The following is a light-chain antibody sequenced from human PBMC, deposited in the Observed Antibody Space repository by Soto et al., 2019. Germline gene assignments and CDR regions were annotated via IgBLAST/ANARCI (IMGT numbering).Light chain of an antibody. CDR1: QDISTS. CDR3: QQFNSHPLT. Sequence: DIHLTQSPSFLSASVGDRVTITCRASQDISTSLAWYQQKPGRAPELLIYAASTLQSGAPSRFSGSGSGTEFTLTISSLRPADFATYYCQQFNSHPLTFGGGTKVE. J-gene: IGKJ4*01. CDR2: AAS. V-gene: IGKV1-9*01.